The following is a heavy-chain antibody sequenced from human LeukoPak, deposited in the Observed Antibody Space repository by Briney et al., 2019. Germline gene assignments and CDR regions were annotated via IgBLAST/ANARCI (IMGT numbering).Heavy chain of an antibody. CDR2: INPNSGGT. CDR1: GFSFSSYW. V-gene: IGHV1-2*02. J-gene: IGHJ3*02. CDR3: ARDRNLIGYCSSTSCYDAFDI. D-gene: IGHD2-2*01. Sequence: GGSLRLSCAASGFSFSSYWMSWVRQAPGQGLEWVAWINPNSGGTNYAQKFQGRVTMTRDTSISTAYMELSRLRSDDTAVYYCARDRNLIGYCSSTSCYDAFDIWGQGTMVTVSS.